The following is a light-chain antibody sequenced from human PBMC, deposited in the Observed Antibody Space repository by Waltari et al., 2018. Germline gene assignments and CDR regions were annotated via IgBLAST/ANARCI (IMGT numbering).Light chain of an antibody. Sequence: ETVLTQSPATLSLSPGARATLSCRASQSVSSYLACYQQKPGQAPRLLIYDASNRATGIPARFSGSGSGTDCTLTISSLEPEDFAVYYCQQRSNWPPTFGGGTKVEIK. CDR1: QSVSSY. CDR2: DAS. V-gene: IGKV3-11*01. J-gene: IGKJ4*01. CDR3: QQRSNWPPT.